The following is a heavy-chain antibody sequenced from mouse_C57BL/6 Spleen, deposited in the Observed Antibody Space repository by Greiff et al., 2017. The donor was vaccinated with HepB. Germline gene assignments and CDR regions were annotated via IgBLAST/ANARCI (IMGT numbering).Heavy chain of an antibody. D-gene: IGHD4-1*01. V-gene: IGHV5-6*01. CDR2: ISSGGSYT. J-gene: IGHJ1*03. Sequence: EVQGVESGGDLVKPGGSLKLSCAASGFTFSSYGMSWVRQTPDKRLEWVATISSGGSYTYYPDSVKGRFTISRDNAKNTLYLQMSSLKSEDTAMYYCARHAPRTGTDWYFDVWGTGTTVTVSS. CDR1: GFTFSSYG. CDR3: ARHAPRTGTDWYFDV.